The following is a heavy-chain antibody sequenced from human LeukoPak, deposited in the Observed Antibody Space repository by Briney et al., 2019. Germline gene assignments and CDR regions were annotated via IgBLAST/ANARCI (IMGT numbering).Heavy chain of an antibody. CDR1: GFTFSSYG. V-gene: IGHV3-30*02. J-gene: IGHJ4*02. Sequence: PGGSLRLSCAASGFTFSSYGMHWVRQAPGKGLEWVAFIRYDGSNKYYADSVKGRFTISRDNSKNTLYLQMNSLRAEDTAVYYCAKDEGVHYYGSGSYYHFDYWGQGTLVTVSS. CDR3: AKDEGVHYYGSGSYYHFDY. CDR2: IRYDGSNK. D-gene: IGHD3-10*01.